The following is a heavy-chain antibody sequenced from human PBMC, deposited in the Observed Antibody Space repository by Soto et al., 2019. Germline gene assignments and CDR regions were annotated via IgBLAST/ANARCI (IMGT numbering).Heavy chain of an antibody. CDR3: ARGQKRGRYNWFDP. CDR2: INHSGST. Sequence: SETLSLTCAVYGGSFSGYYWSWIRQPPGKGLEWIGEINHSGSTNYNPSLKSRVTISVDTSKNQFSLKLSSVTAADTAVYYCARGQKRGRYNWFDPWGQGTLVTVS. V-gene: IGHV4-34*01. D-gene: IGHD2-15*01. CDR1: GGSFSGYY. J-gene: IGHJ5*02.